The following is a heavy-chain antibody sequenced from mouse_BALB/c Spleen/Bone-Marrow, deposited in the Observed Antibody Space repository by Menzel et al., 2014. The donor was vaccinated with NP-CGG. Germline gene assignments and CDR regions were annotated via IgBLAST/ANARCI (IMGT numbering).Heavy chain of an antibody. J-gene: IGHJ2*01. D-gene: IGHD4-1*01. Sequence: EVQLQQSGGGLVQPGGSRKLSCAASGFTFSSFGMHWVRQAPEKGLEWVAYISSGSSPIFYADTVKGRFTIPRDNPKNTLFLQMTSLRSEDTAIYYCTRGGNWEDFDYWGQGTTLTVSS. CDR1: GFTFSSFG. CDR2: ISSGSSPI. CDR3: TRGGNWEDFDY. V-gene: IGHV5-17*02.